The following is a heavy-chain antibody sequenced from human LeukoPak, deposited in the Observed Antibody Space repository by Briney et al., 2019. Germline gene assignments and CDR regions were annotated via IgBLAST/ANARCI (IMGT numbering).Heavy chain of an antibody. V-gene: IGHV3-7*01. D-gene: IGHD5-18*01. CDR2: IKQDGSEK. J-gene: IGHJ4*02. Sequence: PGGSLRLSCAASGFTFSSHWMSWVRQAPGKGLEWVANIKQDGSEKYYVDSVKGRFTISRDNAKNSLYLQMNSLRAEDTAVYYCARDVDTAMVSYFDYWGQGTLVTVSS. CDR1: GFTFSSHW. CDR3: ARDVDTAMVSYFDY.